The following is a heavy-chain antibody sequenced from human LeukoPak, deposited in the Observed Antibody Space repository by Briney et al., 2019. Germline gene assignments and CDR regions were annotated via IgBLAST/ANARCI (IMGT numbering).Heavy chain of an antibody. CDR3: ARARSGYCDY. CDR1: GGSVSSGSYY. CDR2: MFYSGST. V-gene: IGHV4-61*01. Sequence: SDTLSLTCSVSGGSVSSGSYYWSWIRQPPGKGLEWIGYMFYSGSTNYNSSLKSRVTISVDTSMNQFSLKLSSVTAADTAVYYCARARSGYCDYWGQGTLVTVSS. J-gene: IGHJ4*02. D-gene: IGHD3-3*01.